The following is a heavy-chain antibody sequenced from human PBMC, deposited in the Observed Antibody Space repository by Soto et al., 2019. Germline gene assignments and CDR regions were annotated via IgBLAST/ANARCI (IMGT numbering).Heavy chain of an antibody. V-gene: IGHV2-26*01. J-gene: IGHJ4*02. CDR1: GFSLSNARMG. D-gene: IGHD3-10*01. CDR3: ARIGGYYYGSGSHPYYFHY. Sequence: QVTLKESGRVLVKPTETLTLTCTVSGFSLSNARMGVSWIRQPPGKALEWLAHIFSNDEKSYSTSLKSRLTSSKDAAKSQVVLTMTNMDPVDTATYYCARIGGYYYGSGSHPYYFHYWGQGTLVTVAS. CDR2: IFSNDEK.